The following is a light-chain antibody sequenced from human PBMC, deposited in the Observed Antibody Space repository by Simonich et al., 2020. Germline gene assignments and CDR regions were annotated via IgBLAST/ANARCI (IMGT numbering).Light chain of an antibody. Sequence: QSVLTQPPSASGTPGQRVTISCSGSSSNIGRNTVNWYQQLPGTAPNLLIYRNNQRPSGVPERVSGAKSGTSASRAISGLQSEDEADYYCAAWDDSLNGVVFGGGTKLTVL. CDR1: SSNIGRNT. CDR3: AAWDDSLNGVV. CDR2: RNN. V-gene: IGLV1-44*01. J-gene: IGLJ2*01.